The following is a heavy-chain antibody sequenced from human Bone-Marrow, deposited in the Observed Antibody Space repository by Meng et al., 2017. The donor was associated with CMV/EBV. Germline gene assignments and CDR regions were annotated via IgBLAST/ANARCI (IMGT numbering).Heavy chain of an antibody. J-gene: IGHJ4*02. Sequence: SENLSLTCTVSGYSISSGYYWGWIRQPPGTGLEWIGSIYHSGSTYYNPSLKSRVTISLYTSKNQFSLKLTSLTAADTAVDYCARNIGLTGTFDYCAPGTLVTFSS. D-gene: IGHD1-20*01. CDR1: GYSISSGYY. CDR3: ARNIGLTGTFDY. CDR2: IYHSGST. V-gene: IGHV4-38-2*02.